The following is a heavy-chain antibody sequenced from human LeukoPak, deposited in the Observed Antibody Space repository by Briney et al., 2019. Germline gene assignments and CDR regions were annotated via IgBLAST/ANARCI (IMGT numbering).Heavy chain of an antibody. J-gene: IGHJ5*02. CDR1: GYTFTSYG. D-gene: IGHD6-13*01. CDR2: ISAYNGNT. V-gene: IGHV1-18*01. Sequence: ASVKVSCKASGYTFTSYGISWVRQAPGQGLEWMGWISAYNGNTNYAQKLQGRVTMTTDTSTSTAYMELRSLRSDDTAVYYCARDSSSWYEGGNWFDPWGQGTLATVSS. CDR3: ARDSSSWYEGGNWFDP.